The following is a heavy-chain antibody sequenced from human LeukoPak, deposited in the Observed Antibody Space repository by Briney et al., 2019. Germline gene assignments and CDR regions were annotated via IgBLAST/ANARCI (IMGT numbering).Heavy chain of an antibody. D-gene: IGHD3-10*02. Sequence: SETLSLTCAVYGGSFSGYYWSWIRQPAGKGLEWIGRIYTSGSTNYNPSLKSRVTISADTSKNQFSLKLSSVTAADTAVYYCARLMFGGGDDAGENFDHWGQGTLVTVSS. J-gene: IGHJ4*02. CDR3: ARLMFGGGDDAGENFDH. V-gene: IGHV4-59*10. CDR1: GGSFSGYY. CDR2: IYTSGST.